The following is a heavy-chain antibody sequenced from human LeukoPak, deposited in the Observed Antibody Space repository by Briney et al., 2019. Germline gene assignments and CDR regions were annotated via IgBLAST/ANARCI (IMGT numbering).Heavy chain of an antibody. Sequence: ASVKVSCKTSGFTFTGYHMHWVRQAPGQGLEWMGWINLNSGGTNYAQNFQGRVTMTRDTSITTAYMELSRLTSDDTAVYYCARDRVTTNTPYFDSWGQGTLVTVSS. CDR2: INLNSGGT. D-gene: IGHD4-17*01. V-gene: IGHV1-2*02. CDR3: ARDRVTTNTPYFDS. J-gene: IGHJ4*02. CDR1: GFTFTGYH.